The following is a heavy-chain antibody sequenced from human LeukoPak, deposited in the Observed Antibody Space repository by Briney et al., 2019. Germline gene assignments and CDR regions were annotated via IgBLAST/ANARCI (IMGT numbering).Heavy chain of an antibody. J-gene: IGHJ4*02. D-gene: IGHD6-6*01. CDR3: ARNDYSSSSYFY. Sequence: PGGSLRLSCAASGLTFSDYSMTWVRQAPGKGLFWVSGISAGGGSTYYADSVKGRFTISRDNAKNSLYLQMNSLRAEDTAVYYCARNDYSSSSYFYWGQGTLVTVSS. CDR2: ISAGGGST. V-gene: IGHV3-69-1*02. CDR1: GLTFSDYS.